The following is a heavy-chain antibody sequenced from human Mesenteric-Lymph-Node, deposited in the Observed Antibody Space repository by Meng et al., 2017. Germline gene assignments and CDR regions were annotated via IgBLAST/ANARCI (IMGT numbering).Heavy chain of an antibody. J-gene: IGHJ3*01. Sequence: GGSLRLSCAASGFTFSSYAMSWVRQAPGKGLEWVSSISGSGGTTYYADSVKGRFTISRDNSKNTLYLQMNSMRAEDTAVYFCAKDNTVIAPKYDAFDVWGQGTMVTVSS. V-gene: IGHV3-23*01. CDR2: ISGSGGTT. CDR1: GFTFSSYA. D-gene: IGHD4-17*01. CDR3: AKDNTVIAPKYDAFDV.